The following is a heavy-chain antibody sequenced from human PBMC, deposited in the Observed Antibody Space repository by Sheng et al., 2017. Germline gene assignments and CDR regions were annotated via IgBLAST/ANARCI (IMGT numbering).Heavy chain of an antibody. D-gene: IGHD6-13*01. CDR3: ARESGYSSSSYPY. CDR2: ISSSSRFI. J-gene: IGHJ4*02. V-gene: IGHV3-21*02. CDR1: GFTFSDYS. Sequence: EVQLVESGGGLVKSGGSLRLSCAGSGFTFSDYSINWVRQAPGKGLEWVSSISSSSRFIYYAESVKGRFTISRDNAKKSVDLRMSILRAEDTAVYYCARESGYSSSSYPYWGQGTL.